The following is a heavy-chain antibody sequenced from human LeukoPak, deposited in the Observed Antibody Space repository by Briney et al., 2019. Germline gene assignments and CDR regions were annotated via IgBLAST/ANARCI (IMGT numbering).Heavy chain of an antibody. CDR3: ARDRLTSGRYFFDY. J-gene: IGHJ4*02. CDR1: AFTFSDYS. V-gene: IGHV3-48*01. Sequence: GGSLRLSCAASAFTFSDYSMNWVRQAPGKGLEWISYISGRSSTIYYADSARGRFTISRDNAKNSMYLQMNSLRAEDTAVYYCARDRLTSGRYFFDYWGQGTLVTVSS. D-gene: IGHD1-26*01. CDR2: ISGRSSTI.